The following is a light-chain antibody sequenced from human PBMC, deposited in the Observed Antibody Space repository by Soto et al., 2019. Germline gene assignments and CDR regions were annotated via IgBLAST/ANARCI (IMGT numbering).Light chain of an antibody. V-gene: IGLV2-14*03. CDR2: DVN. CDR1: SSDVGGYNY. J-gene: IGLJ2*01. Sequence: QSALTQPASVSGSPGQSITISCTGTSSDVGGYNYVSWYQQHPGKAPKLIIYDVNNRPSGVSNRFSGSKSGNTASLTISVLQAEDEADYYCSSYTSSSILVFGGGTKLTVL. CDR3: SSYTSSSILV.